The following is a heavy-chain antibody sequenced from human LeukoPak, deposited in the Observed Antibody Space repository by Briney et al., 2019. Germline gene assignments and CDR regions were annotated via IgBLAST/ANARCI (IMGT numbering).Heavy chain of an antibody. CDR1: GLTFSTYW. Sequence: GGSLRLSCEASGLTFSTYWMHWVRQAPGRGLVWVSRIDSDGNRISYVDSVKGRFTISRDNAKNTLYLQMNSLRAEDTAVYYCAGGRDSTQLYFDSWGQGTLLTVSS. CDR2: IDSDGNRI. J-gene: IGHJ4*02. V-gene: IGHV3-74*01. D-gene: IGHD2-15*01. CDR3: AGGRDSTQLYFDS.